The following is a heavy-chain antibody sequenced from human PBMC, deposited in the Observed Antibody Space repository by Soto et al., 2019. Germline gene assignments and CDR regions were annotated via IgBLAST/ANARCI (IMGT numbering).Heavy chain of an antibody. CDR1: GYSISTGYY. Sequence: SETLSLTCAVSGYSISTGYYWGWIRQPPGKGLEWIGMIYHTANTYYNVSLKSRVTISVDTSKNQFSLRLTSVTAADTAVYYCARVMPSRAFDIWGQGTMVTVSS. D-gene: IGHD3-16*01. J-gene: IGHJ3*02. CDR3: ARVMPSRAFDI. V-gene: IGHV4-38-2*01. CDR2: IYHTANT.